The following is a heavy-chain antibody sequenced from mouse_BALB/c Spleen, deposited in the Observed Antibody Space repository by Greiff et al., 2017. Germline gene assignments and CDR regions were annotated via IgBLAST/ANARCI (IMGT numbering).Heavy chain of an antibody. J-gene: IGHJ4*01. CDR3: ASLYYRYERGYAMDY. CDR2: IWSGGST. Sequence: QVQLKESGPGLVAPSQSLSITCTVSGFSLTSYGVHWVRQSPGKGLEWLGVIWSGGSTDYNAAFISRLSISKDNSKSQVFFKMNSLQANDTAIYYCASLYYRYERGYAMDYWGQGTSVTVSS. D-gene: IGHD2-14*01. CDR1: GFSLTSYG. V-gene: IGHV2-2*02.